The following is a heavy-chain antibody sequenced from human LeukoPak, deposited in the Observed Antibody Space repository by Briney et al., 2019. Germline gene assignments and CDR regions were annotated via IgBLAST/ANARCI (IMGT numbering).Heavy chain of an antibody. CDR2: IYYSGST. D-gene: IGHD1-26*01. V-gene: IGHV4-59*01. CDR1: GFSISSYY. J-gene: IGHJ4*02. CDR3: ARGRSGWELLGAYFDY. Sequence: SETLSLTCTVSGFSISSYYWSWIRQPPGKGLEWIGYIYYSGSTNYNPSLKSRVTISVDTSKNQFSLKLSYVTAADTAVYYCARGRSGWELLGAYFDYWGQGTLVTVSS.